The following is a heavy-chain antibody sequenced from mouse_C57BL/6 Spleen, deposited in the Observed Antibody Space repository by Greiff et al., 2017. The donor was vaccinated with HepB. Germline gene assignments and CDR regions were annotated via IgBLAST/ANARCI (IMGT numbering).Heavy chain of an antibody. CDR3: ARGDSSGYDAMDY. CDR1: GYTFTSYW. Sequence: VQLQQPGAELVMPGASVKLSCKASGYTFTSYWMHWVKQRPGQGLEWIGEIDPSDSYTNYNQKFKGKSTLTGDKSSSTAYMQLSSLTSEDSAVYYCARGDSSGYDAMDYWGQGTSVTVSS. J-gene: IGHJ4*01. V-gene: IGHV1-69*01. D-gene: IGHD3-2*02. CDR2: IDPSDSYT.